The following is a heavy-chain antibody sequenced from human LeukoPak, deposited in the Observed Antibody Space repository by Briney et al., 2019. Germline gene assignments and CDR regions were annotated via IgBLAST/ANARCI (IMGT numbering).Heavy chain of an antibody. CDR2: IYYSGST. CDR3: ARGGGGHYDSSGYYKPLCFQH. D-gene: IGHD3-22*01. J-gene: IGHJ1*01. V-gene: IGHV4-59*01. CDR1: GGSISSYY. Sequence: SETLSLTCTVSGGSISSYYWSWIRQPPGKGLEWIGYIYYSGSTNYNPSLKSRVTISVDTSKNQFSLKLSSVTAADTAVYYCARGGGGHYDSSGYYKPLCFQHWGQGTLVTVSS.